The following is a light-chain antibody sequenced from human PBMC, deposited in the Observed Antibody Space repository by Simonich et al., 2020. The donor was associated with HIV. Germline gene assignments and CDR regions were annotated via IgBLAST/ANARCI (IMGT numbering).Light chain of an antibody. CDR1: QTIHIN. J-gene: IGKJ1*01. CDR2: GAS. Sequence: EIVMTQSPATMSVSPGEKATLSCSASQTIHINLDWSQQKPGQAPRLLIYGASPRATGIPARFSGGGSGTHFTLTISSLQPEDFATYYCQQANTFPRTFGQGTKVEIK. CDR3: QQANTFPRT. V-gene: IGKV3-15*01.